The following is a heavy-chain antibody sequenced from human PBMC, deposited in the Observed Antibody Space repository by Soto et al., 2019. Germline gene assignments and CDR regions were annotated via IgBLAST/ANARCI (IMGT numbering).Heavy chain of an antibody. CDR1: GFTFSSYA. J-gene: IGHJ4*02. D-gene: IGHD3-3*01. CDR2: IAGSGVTT. Sequence: EVHLLESGGGFVQPGGSLRLSCAASGFTFSSYAMSWVRQAPEKGLEWVSGIAGSGVTTFYPDSVKGRFTISRDKNTRYLEINSLTAENTAVYYFAKWSKNRGAYYFDYWGQGTLVTVSS. CDR3: AKWSKNRGAYYFDY. V-gene: IGHV3-23*01.